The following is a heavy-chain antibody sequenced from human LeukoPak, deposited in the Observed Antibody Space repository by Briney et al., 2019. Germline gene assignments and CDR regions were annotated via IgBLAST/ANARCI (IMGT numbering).Heavy chain of an antibody. CDR2: IIPIFGTA. CDR1: GGTFSSYA. D-gene: IGHD6-19*01. V-gene: IGHV1-69*13. J-gene: IGHJ4*02. CDR3: ARDRGIAMAGGTGNFDY. Sequence: SVKVSCKASGGTFSSYAISWVRQAPGQGLEWMGGIIPIFGTANYAQKFQGRVTITADESTSTAYMELSSLRSEDTAVYYCARDRGIAMAGGTGNFDYWGQGTLVTVSS.